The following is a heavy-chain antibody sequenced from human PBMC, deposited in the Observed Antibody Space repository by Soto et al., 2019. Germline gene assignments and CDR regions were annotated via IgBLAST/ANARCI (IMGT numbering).Heavy chain of an antibody. Sequence: SVKVSCKTSGGTLDVYGLNWVRQAPGQGLEWVGGMTPIYRTANYARKFQGRVTVTAEPSTDTAYMDLISLTSDDTAVYYCTGNKWFGESPLFDPWGQGTLVTVSS. CDR1: GGTLDVYG. D-gene: IGHD3-10*01. J-gene: IGHJ5*02. V-gene: IGHV1-69*13. CDR2: MTPIYRTA. CDR3: TGNKWFGESPLFDP.